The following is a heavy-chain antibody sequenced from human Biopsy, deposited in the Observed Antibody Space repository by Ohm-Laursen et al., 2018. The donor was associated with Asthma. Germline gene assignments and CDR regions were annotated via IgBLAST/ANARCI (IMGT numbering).Heavy chain of an antibody. J-gene: IGHJ4*02. Sequence: ASVKVSCKVSGYSLTDLSMHWVRQAPGQGLEWMGGHDHEEGGTVNARRFQGRVTMTEDTSTDTAYMELSSLSSDDTAVYYCASDFPKDYVRYNFQFWGQGTLVNVSS. V-gene: IGHV1-24*01. CDR2: HDHEEGGT. CDR3: ASDFPKDYVRYNFQF. D-gene: IGHD4-17*01. CDR1: GYSLTDLS.